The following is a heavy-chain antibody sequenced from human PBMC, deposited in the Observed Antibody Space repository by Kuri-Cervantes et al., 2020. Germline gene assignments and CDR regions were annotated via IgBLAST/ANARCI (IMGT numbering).Heavy chain of an antibody. V-gene: IGHV1-2*02. CDR3: ARDILWFGELLTYYYGMDV. J-gene: IGHJ6*02. CDR2: INPNGGGT. CDR1: GYTFTGYY. Sequence: ASVKVSCKASGYTFTGYYMHWVRQAPGRGLEWMGWINPNGGGTNYAQKFQGRVTMTRDTSISTAYMELSRLRSDDTAVYYCARDILWFGELLTYYYGMDVWGQGTTVTVSS. D-gene: IGHD3-10*01.